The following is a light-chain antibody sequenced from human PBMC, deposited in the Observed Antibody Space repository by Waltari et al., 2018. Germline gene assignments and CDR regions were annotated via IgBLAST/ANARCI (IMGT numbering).Light chain of an antibody. V-gene: IGLV2-23*01. Sequence: QSALTQPASVSGSPGPSITIPCTGTSSDVGSYNLVSWYQQHPGKAPKPMIYEGSKRPSGVSNRFSGSKSGNTASLTISGLQAEDEADYYCCSYAGSSTLVFGGGTKLTVL. CDR2: EGS. CDR3: CSYAGSSTLV. CDR1: SSDVGSYNL. J-gene: IGLJ2*01.